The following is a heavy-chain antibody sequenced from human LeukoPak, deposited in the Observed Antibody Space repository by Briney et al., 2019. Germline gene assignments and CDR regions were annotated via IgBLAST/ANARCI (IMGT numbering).Heavy chain of an antibody. D-gene: IGHD3-3*01. Sequence: GGSLRLSCAASGFTFSSYAMHWVRQAPGKGLEWVAVISYDGSNKYYADSVKGRFTISRDNSKNTLYLQMNSLRAEDTAVYYCARGQPAPVRTLRVVLGWLLPMDVWGKGTTVTVSS. J-gene: IGHJ6*03. CDR1: GFTFSSYA. CDR3: ARGQPAPVRTLRVVLGWLLPMDV. CDR2: ISYDGSNK. V-gene: IGHV3-30*01.